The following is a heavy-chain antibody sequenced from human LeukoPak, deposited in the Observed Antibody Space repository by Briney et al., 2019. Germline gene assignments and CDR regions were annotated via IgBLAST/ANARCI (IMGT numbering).Heavy chain of an antibody. D-gene: IGHD3-22*01. J-gene: IGHJ4*02. V-gene: IGHV1-18*01. CDR1: GYTFTSYG. CDR3: ARDREYYYDSSGYSYFDY. CDR2: ISAYIGNT. Sequence: ASAKVSCKASGYTFTSYGISWVRQAPGQGLEWMGWISAYIGNTNYAQTLQGRVTMTTDTSTSTAYMELRSLRSDDTAVYYCARDREYYYDSSGYSYFDYWGQGTLVTVSS.